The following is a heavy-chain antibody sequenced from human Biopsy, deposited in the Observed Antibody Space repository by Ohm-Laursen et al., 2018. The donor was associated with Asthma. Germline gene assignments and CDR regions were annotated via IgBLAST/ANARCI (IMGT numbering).Heavy chain of an antibody. D-gene: IGHD5-18*01. CDR2: IYYSGST. CDR1: GGSISSGGYY. Sequence: TLSLTCTVSGGSISSGGYYWSWIRQHPEKGLEWIGYIYYSGSTYYNPSLKSRVTISVDTSKNQFSLKLSSVTAADTAVYYCARERVTAMVTYFDYWGQGTLVTVSS. J-gene: IGHJ4*02. CDR3: ARERVTAMVTYFDY. V-gene: IGHV4-31*03.